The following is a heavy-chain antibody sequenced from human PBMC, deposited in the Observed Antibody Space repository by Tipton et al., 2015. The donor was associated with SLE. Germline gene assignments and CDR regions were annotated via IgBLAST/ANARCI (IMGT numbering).Heavy chain of an antibody. V-gene: IGHV4-30-4*01. CDR3: ARTSPSHLGAFDI. J-gene: IGHJ3*02. Sequence: TLSLTCTVSGGSVSSGDYYWSWIRQPPGKGLEWIGYIYYSGSTYYNPSLKSRVTISVDTSKNQISLKLSSVTAADTAVYYCARTSPSHLGAFDIWGQGTMVTVSS. CDR1: GGSVSSGDYY. D-gene: IGHD2-2*01. CDR2: IYYSGST.